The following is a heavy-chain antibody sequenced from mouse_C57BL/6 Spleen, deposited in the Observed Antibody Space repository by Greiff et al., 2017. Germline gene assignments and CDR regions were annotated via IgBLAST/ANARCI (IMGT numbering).Heavy chain of an antibody. J-gene: IGHJ2*01. CDR3: ARDYGSSYIDY. V-gene: IGHV1-50*01. D-gene: IGHD1-1*01. CDR2: IDPSDSYT. CDR1: GYTFTSYW. Sequence: VQLQQPGAELVKPGASVKLSCKASGYTFTSYWMQWVKQRPGQGLEWIGEIDPSDSYTNYNQKFKGKATLTVDTSSSTAYMQLSSLTSEDSAVYYCARDYGSSYIDYWGQGTTLTVSS.